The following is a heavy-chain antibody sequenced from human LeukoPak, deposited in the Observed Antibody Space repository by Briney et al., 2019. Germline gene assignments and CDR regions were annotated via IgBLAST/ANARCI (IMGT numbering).Heavy chain of an antibody. V-gene: IGHV3-74*01. CDR3: AKDKDTPATAQPQRGYFES. D-gene: IGHD2-15*01. CDR1: GFTFSIYW. CDR2: VNSDGSTT. J-gene: IGHJ4*02. Sequence: GGSLRLSCAASGFTFSIYWMHWVRQAPGNGLVWVSRVNSDGSTTTYADSVKGRFTISRDNAKNTLDLQMNSLRVEDTAVYFCAKDKDTPATAQPQRGYFESWGQGTLVTVSS.